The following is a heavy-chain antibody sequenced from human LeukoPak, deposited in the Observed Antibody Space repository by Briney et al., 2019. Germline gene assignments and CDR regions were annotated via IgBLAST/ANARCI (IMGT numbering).Heavy chain of an antibody. D-gene: IGHD3-10*01. J-gene: IGHJ4*02. Sequence: SETLSLTCTVSGGSVNSTSYYWGWIRQAPGQGLDWIGSVYYSGSTYYSLSLKSRVTISVDRSRNQFSLKLSSVTAADTALYYCARHYYGSGSYSDYWGQGTLVTVRS. CDR3: ARHYYGSGSYSDY. CDR2: VYYSGST. CDR1: GGSVNSTSYY. V-gene: IGHV4-39*01.